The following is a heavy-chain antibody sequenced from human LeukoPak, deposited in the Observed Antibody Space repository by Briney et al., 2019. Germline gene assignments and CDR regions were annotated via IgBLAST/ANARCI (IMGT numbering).Heavy chain of an antibody. D-gene: IGHD4-17*01. Sequence: PGGSLRLSCAASGFTFSSYSMNWVRQAPGKGLEWVSSISSSSSYIYYADSVKGRFNISRDNAKNSLYLQMNSLRAEDTAVYYCARDLGLDYGDYPDYFDYWGQGTLVTVSS. J-gene: IGHJ4*02. V-gene: IGHV3-21*01. CDR3: ARDLGLDYGDYPDYFDY. CDR1: GFTFSSYS. CDR2: ISSSSSYI.